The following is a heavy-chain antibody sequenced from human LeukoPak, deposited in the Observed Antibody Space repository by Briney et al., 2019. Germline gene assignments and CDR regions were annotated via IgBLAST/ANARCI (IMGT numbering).Heavy chain of an antibody. Sequence: PSETLSLTCAVYGGSFSGYYWSWIRQPPGKGLEWIGEINHSGSTNYNPSLKSRVTISVDTSKNQFSLKLSSVTAADTAVYYCASGSHGKSGIYWGQGTLVTVSS. CDR1: GGSFSGYY. CDR2: INHSGST. V-gene: IGHV4-34*01. D-gene: IGHD5-12*01. J-gene: IGHJ4*02. CDR3: ASGSHGKSGIY.